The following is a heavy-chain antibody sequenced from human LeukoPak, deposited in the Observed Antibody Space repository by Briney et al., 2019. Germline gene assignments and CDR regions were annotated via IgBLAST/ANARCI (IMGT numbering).Heavy chain of an antibody. V-gene: IGHV1-24*01. CDR3: ATDRECSSTSCPFDY. CDR2: FDPEDGET. J-gene: IGHJ4*02. CDR1: GYTLTELS. D-gene: IGHD2-2*01. Sequence: ASVKVSCKVSGYTLTELSMHWVRQAPGKGLEGMGGFDPEDGETIYAQKFQGRVTMTEDTSTDTAYMELSSLRSEHTTVYYCATDRECSSTSCPFDYWGQGTLVTVSS.